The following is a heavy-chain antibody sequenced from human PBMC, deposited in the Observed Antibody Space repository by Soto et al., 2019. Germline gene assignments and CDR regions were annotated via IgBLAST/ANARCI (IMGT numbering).Heavy chain of an antibody. D-gene: IGHD6-6*01. CDR3: ARASSSSSAADY. J-gene: IGHJ4*02. Sequence: QVQLQESGPGLVKPSQTLSLTCSVSGESINSGGYYWSWIRHHPGKGLEWIGYIYDSESAYYNPSFKSRATISMDTSKNHFAKRLSSVTAADTAVYYCARASSSSSAADYWGQGTQVTVSS. CDR1: GESINSGGYY. CDR2: IYDSESA. V-gene: IGHV4-31*03.